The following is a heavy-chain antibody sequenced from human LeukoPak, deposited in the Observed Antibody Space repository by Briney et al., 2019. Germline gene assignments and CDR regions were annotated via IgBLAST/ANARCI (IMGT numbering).Heavy chain of an antibody. V-gene: IGHV3-7*01. CDR2: IKQDGSEK. D-gene: IGHD6-13*01. CDR3: ARDRFWAAAGRSIDY. Sequence: GGSLRLSCAASGFTFSSYWMSWVRQAPGKGLEWVANIKQDGSEKYYVDSVKGRFTISRDNAKNSLYLQMYSLRAEDTAVYYCARDRFWAAAGRSIDYWGQGTLVTVSS. CDR1: GFTFSSYW. J-gene: IGHJ4*02.